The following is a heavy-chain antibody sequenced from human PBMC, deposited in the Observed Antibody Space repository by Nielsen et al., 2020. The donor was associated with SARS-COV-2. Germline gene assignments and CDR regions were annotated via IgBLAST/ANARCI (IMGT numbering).Heavy chain of an antibody. D-gene: IGHD3-10*01. Sequence: ASVKVSCKASGYTFTSYYMHWVRQAPGQGLEWMGIINPSGGSTSYAQKFQGRVTMTRDTSTSTVYMELRSLRSDDTAVYYCGGGSMVRGEDYYYYYGMDVWGQGTTVTVSS. V-gene: IGHV1-46*01. CDR1: GYTFTSYY. CDR3: GGGSMVRGEDYYYYYGMDV. CDR2: INPSGGST. J-gene: IGHJ6*02.